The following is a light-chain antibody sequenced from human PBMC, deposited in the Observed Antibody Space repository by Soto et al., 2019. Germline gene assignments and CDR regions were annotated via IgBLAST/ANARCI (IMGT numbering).Light chain of an antibody. V-gene: IGKV1-9*01. CDR2: AAS. J-gene: IGKJ5*01. CDR3: QQLLSYPIT. Sequence: DIQLTQSPSLLSASVGDRVTITFLASQGISTYLAWYQQKPGKAPKLLIYAASTLQSGVPLSFSGSGSGTSFTLTISSLQPEDFATYYCQQLLSYPITFGQGTRLEIK. CDR1: QGISTY.